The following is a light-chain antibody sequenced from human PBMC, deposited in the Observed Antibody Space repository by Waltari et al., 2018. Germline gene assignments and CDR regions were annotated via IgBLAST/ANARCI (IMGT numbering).Light chain of an antibody. Sequence: AIQMTQSPSSLSASIGDRVTITCRASQAIRNELGWYQQKPVKAPKLLIYAASSLQTGVPSRFSGSGSGTDFTLTITSLQPEDFAIYYCLQDSNYPRTFGQGTKVEIK. CDR1: QAIRNE. CDR3: LQDSNYPRT. CDR2: AAS. J-gene: IGKJ1*01. V-gene: IGKV1-6*01.